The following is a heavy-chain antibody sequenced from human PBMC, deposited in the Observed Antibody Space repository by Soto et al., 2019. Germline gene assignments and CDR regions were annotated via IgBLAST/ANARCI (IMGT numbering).Heavy chain of an antibody. D-gene: IGHD3-10*01. Sequence: QVHLVQSGAEMKKPGSSVKVSCKVSGGDLTNSGISWVRQAPGQGLEWMGGIFPLVAMVDYSQKLQGRVTITADEATNTTYIYLGMLRSEDAAVSVCGKEGGADVKSWGQGNLVIVSS. J-gene: IGHJ5*02. CDR3: GKEGGADVKS. CDR2: IFPLVAMV. V-gene: IGHV1-69*12. CDR1: GGDLTNSG.